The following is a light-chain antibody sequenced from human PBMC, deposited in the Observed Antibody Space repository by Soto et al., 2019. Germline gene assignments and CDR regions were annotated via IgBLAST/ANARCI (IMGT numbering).Light chain of an antibody. J-gene: IGKJ1*01. CDR1: QSISNW. CDR3: QQYSSYST. V-gene: IGKV1-5*01. Sequence: DIPLPQSPSSLSASLRDRXNIXFRASQSISNWLACYQQKPGKAPKLLIYDASTLESGVPSRFSGGGFGTDFTLTISSLQPDDFATYYCQQYSSYSTFGQGTKVDIK. CDR2: DAS.